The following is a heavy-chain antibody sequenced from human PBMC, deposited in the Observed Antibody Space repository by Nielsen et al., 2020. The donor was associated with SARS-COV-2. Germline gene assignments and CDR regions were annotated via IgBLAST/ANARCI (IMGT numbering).Heavy chain of an antibody. CDR3: AKDTRGGYYDSSGPRML. CDR1: GFTFSSYA. CDR2: ISGSGGST. J-gene: IGHJ4*02. D-gene: IGHD3-22*01. Sequence: GESLKISCAASGFTFSSYAMSWVRQAPGKGLEWVSAISGSGGSTYYADSVKGRFTISRDNSKNTLYLQMNSLRAGDTAVYYCAKDTRGGYYDSSGPRMLWGQGTLVTVSS. V-gene: IGHV3-23*01.